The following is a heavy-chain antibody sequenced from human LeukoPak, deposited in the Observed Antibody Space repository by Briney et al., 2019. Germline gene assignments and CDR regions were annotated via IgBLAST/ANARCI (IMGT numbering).Heavy chain of an antibody. CDR1: GFTFSSYG. V-gene: IGHV3-48*01. CDR2: ISSSSNIM. Sequence: PGGSLRLSCAASGFTFSSYGMNWVRKAPGKGLEWVSYISSSSNIMNYADSVKGRFTTSRDNAKNSLYLQMSNLRAEDTAVYFCARGGGLDVWGQGATVTVSS. D-gene: IGHD3-16*01. J-gene: IGHJ6*02. CDR3: ARGGGLDV.